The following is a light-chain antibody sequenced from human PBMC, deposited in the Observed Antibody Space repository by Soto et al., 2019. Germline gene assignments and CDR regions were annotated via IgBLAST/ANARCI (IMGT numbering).Light chain of an antibody. V-gene: IGKV3-11*01. CDR3: QQRSNWPTLT. Sequence: EIVLTQSPATLSLSPGEGATPSCRASQSVSSSLAWYQQKPGQAPRLLIYDASNRATGIPARFSGSGSGTDFTLTISSLEPEDFAVYYCQQRSNWPTLTFGGGTKVDIK. CDR2: DAS. CDR1: QSVSSS. J-gene: IGKJ4*01.